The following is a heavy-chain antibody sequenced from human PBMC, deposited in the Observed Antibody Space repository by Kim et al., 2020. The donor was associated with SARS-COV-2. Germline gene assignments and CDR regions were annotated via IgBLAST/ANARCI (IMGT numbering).Heavy chain of an antibody. CDR3: QSGTTIRLDYYYYGMDV. D-gene: IGHD1-1*01. V-gene: IGHV3-33*01. CDR2: IWYDGSNK. Sequence: LSLTCAASGFTFSSYAMHLVRQAPGKGLEWVAVIWYDGSNKYYADSVKGRFTISRDNSKNTLYLQMNSLRAEDTAVYYCQSGTTIRLDYYYYGMDVWGQGTTVTVSS. J-gene: IGHJ6*02. CDR1: GFTFSSYA.